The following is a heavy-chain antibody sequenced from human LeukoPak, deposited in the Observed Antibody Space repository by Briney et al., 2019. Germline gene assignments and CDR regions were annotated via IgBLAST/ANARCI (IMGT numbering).Heavy chain of an antibody. Sequence: SSETLSLTCTVSGGSISSSSYYWGWIRQPPGKGLEWIGEIYHSGSTNYNPSLKSRVTISVDKSKNQFSLKLSSVTAADTAVYYCARVGKLLWFGEFPEDYDAFDIWGQGTMVTVSS. J-gene: IGHJ3*02. CDR2: IYHSGST. CDR1: GGSISSSSYY. CDR3: ARVGKLLWFGEFPEDYDAFDI. V-gene: IGHV4-39*07. D-gene: IGHD3-10*01.